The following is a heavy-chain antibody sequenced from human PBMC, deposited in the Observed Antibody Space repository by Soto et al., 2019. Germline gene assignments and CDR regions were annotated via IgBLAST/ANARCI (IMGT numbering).Heavy chain of an antibody. CDR2: IWYDGSNK. J-gene: IGHJ4*02. V-gene: IGHV3-33*01. CDR1: GFTFSSYG. Sequence: QVQLVESGGGVVQPGRSLRLSCAASGFTFSSYGMHWVRQAPGKGLEWVAVIWYDGSNKYYADSEKGRFTISRDNSKNTLYLQMNSLRAEDTAVYYCARDQGSYGYFADYWGQGTLVTVSS. CDR3: ARDQGSYGYFADY. D-gene: IGHD5-18*01.